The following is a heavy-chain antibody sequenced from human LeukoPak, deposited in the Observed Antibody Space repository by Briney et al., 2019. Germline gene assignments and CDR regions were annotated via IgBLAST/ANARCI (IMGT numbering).Heavy chain of an antibody. D-gene: IGHD6-13*01. Sequence: QTGGSLRLSCAASGFTFSSYWMHWVRQAPGKGLVWVSRINSDGSSTSYADSVKGRFTISRDNAKNTLYLQMNSLRAEDTAVYYCARGPTLRGIAAAGGDPWGQGTLVTVSS. CDR3: ARGPTLRGIAAAGGDP. J-gene: IGHJ5*02. CDR2: INSDGSST. V-gene: IGHV3-74*01. CDR1: GFTFSSYW.